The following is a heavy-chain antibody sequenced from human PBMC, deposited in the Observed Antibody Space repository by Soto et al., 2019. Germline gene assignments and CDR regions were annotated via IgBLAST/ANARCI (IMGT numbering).Heavy chain of an antibody. V-gene: IGHV3-30*04. Sequence: QVQLVESGGGVVQPGRSRRLSCATSGFTFSTFSMHWVRQAPGKGLEWVAHISYDGSEKDYADSVKGRFTISRDNSDNTLFLQMNSLTSEDTGVYYCARGPESGDFWGQGTLVTVPS. CDR2: ISYDGSEK. CDR1: GFTFSTFS. J-gene: IGHJ4*02. D-gene: IGHD1-26*01. CDR3: ARGPESGDF.